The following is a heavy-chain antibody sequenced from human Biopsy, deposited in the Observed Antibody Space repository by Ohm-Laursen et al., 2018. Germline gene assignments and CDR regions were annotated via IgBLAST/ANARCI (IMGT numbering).Heavy chain of an antibody. D-gene: IGHD7-27*01. Sequence: SLRLSCAASGFTFSSYYMCWVRMAPGKGLEWVTNINQDGSVKNYVDSVKGRFTISRDNAENSVYLQMSSLRSEDTAVYYCAKMLGPEDYWGQGTLVTVSS. CDR2: INQDGSVK. CDR3: AKMLGPEDY. J-gene: IGHJ4*02. CDR1: GFTFSSYY. V-gene: IGHV3-7*01.